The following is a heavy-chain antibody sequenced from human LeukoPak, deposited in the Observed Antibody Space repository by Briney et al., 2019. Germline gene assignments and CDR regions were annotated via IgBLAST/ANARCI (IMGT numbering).Heavy chain of an antibody. Sequence: ASVKVSCKASGDTFITYTFSWVRQAPGQGLEWMGGFDPEDGETIYAQKFQGRVTMTEDTSTDTAYMELSSLRSEDTAVYYCATLFGVLTPTAYYFDYWGQGTLVTVSS. D-gene: IGHD3-10*02. CDR2: FDPEDGET. V-gene: IGHV1-24*01. CDR1: GDTFITYT. J-gene: IGHJ4*02. CDR3: ATLFGVLTPTAYYFDY.